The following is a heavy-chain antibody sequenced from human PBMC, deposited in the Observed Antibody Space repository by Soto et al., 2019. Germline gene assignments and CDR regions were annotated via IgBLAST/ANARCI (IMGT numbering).Heavy chain of an antibody. D-gene: IGHD7-27*01. CDR1: GFTFNYYA. J-gene: IGHJ4*02. V-gene: IGHV3-23*01. CDR3: EKAGSSEDS. Sequence: EVQLLESGGGLVQPGGSLRLSCVGSGFTFNYYAMNWVRHAPGKGLEWISAIPGRGGSTFYAGSGKGRFTMSRDNSKNTLYLQMTSLRVDDTAVYYCEKAGSSEDSWGQGTLGTVSS. CDR2: IPGRGGST.